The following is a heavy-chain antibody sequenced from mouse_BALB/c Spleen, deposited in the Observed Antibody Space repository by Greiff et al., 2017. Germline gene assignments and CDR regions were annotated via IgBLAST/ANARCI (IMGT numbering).Heavy chain of an antibody. CDR3: ARNWDWYFDV. J-gene: IGHJ1*01. Sequence: VQLQQSGPQLVRPGASVKISCKASGYSFTSYWMHWVKQRPGQGLEWIGMIDPSDSETRLNQKFKDKATLTVDKSSSTAYMQLSSPTSEDSAVYDCARNWDWYFDVWGAGTTVTVSS. V-gene: IGHV1-74*01. CDR1: GYSFTSYW. D-gene: IGHD4-1*01. CDR2: IDPSDSET.